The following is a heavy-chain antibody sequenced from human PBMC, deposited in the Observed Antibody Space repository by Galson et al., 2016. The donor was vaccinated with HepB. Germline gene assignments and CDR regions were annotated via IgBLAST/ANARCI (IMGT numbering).Heavy chain of an antibody. Sequence: SLRLSCAASGFTFSSYSMNWVRQAPGKGLEWVSSISSSSSYIYYGDSVKGRFTISRDNAKNSLFLQMNSLRAEDTAVYYCAREGFCSSTSCYKLGYDYYYMDVWGKGTTVTVSS. CDR1: GFTFSSYS. J-gene: IGHJ6*03. D-gene: IGHD2-2*02. CDR3: AREGFCSSTSCYKLGYDYYYMDV. CDR2: ISSSSSYI. V-gene: IGHV3-21*01.